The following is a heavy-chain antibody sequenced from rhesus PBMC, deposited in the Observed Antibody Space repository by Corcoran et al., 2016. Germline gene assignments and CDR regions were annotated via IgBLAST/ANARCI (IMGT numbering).Heavy chain of an antibody. J-gene: IGHJ4*01. D-gene: IGHD5-12*01. CDR3: ARDTWDD. Sequence: QVQLQESGPGLVKPSETLSLTCAVSGGSVRSSNWWCWIRQPPGKGLEWIGYISGSSGSTYYNPSLKSRVTISTDTSKNQFSLKLSSVTAADTAVYYCARDTWDDWGQGVLVTVSS. CDR2: ISGSSGST. CDR1: GGSVRSSNW. V-gene: IGHV4-65*01.